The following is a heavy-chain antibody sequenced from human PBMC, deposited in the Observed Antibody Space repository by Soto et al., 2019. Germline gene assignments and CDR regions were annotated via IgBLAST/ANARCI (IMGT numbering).Heavy chain of an antibody. V-gene: IGHV4-38-2*01. CDR1: GYSISSGYY. Sequence: SETLSLTCAVSGYSISSGYYWGWIRQPPGKGLEWIGSIYHSGSTYYNPSLKSRVTISVDTSKNQFSLKLSSVTAADTAVYYCARVHYYGSGSFDYWGQGTLVTAPQ. J-gene: IGHJ4*02. CDR2: IYHSGST. CDR3: ARVHYYGSGSFDY. D-gene: IGHD3-10*01.